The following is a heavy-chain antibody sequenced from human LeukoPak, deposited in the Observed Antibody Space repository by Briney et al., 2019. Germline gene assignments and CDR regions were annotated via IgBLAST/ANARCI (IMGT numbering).Heavy chain of an antibody. J-gene: IGHJ4*02. CDR1: GYTFTIYY. CDR3: ARAHRYRASGWLNDY. V-gene: IGHV7-4-1*02. D-gene: IGHD6-19*01. CDR2: INTNAGNP. Sequence: GASVTVSCKASGYTFTIYYMHWVRQAPGQGLEWMGWINTNAGNPTYAQGFTGRFVFSLDTSVSTAYLQISSLKAEDTAVYYCARAHRYRASGWLNDYWGQGTLVTVSS.